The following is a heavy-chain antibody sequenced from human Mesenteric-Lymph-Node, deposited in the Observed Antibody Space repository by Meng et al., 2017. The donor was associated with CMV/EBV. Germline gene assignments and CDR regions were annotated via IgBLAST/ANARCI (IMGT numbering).Heavy chain of an antibody. V-gene: IGHV4-38-2*02. J-gene: IGHJ5*02. CDR2: IYHSGST. Sequence: SETLSLTCTVSGYSISSGYYWGWIRQPPGKGLEWIGSIYHSGSTYYNPSLKSRVTISVDTSKNQFSLKLSSVTAADTAVYYCARHGDLYDFWSGYGRFDPWGQGTLVTVSS. D-gene: IGHD3-3*01. CDR1: GYSISSGYY. CDR3: ARHGDLYDFWSGYGRFDP.